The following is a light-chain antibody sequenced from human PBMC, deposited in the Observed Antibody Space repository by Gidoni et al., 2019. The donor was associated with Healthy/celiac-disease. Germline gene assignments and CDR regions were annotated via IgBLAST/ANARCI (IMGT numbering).Light chain of an antibody. Sequence: AIRMTQSPSSFSASTGDRVTITCRASQGISSYLAWYQQKPGKAPKLLIYAASTLQSGVPSRFSGSGSGTDFTLTISCLQSEDFATYYCQQYYSYWTFXQXTKVEIK. J-gene: IGKJ1*01. CDR3: QQYYSYWT. CDR2: AAS. CDR1: QGISSY. V-gene: IGKV1-8*01.